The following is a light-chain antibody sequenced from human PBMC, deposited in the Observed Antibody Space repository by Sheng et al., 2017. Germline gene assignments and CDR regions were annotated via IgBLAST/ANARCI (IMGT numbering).Light chain of an antibody. Sequence: DIVLTQSPDSLAVSLGERATINCKSSQSLFFSSNSETTLAWYQKKPGQPPRLLIYWASTRESGVPDRFSGSGSGTDFSLTISSLQADDVAVYYCQQYYSAPHTFGQGTRLEIK. V-gene: IGKV4-1*01. CDR2: WAS. CDR1: QSLFFSSNSETT. CDR3: QQYYSAPHT. J-gene: IGKJ2*01.